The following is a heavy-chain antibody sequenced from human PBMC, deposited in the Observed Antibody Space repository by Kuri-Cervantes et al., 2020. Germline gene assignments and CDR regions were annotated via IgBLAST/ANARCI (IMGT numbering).Heavy chain of an antibody. V-gene: IGHV3-53*01. CDR2: IYSGGST. CDR3: ARVGGDGSDY. D-gene: IGHD1-26*01. Sequence: GESLKISCAASGFTVSSNYMSWVRQAPGKGLEWVSVIYSGGSTYYADSVKGRFTISRDNSKNSLYLQMNSLRAEDTAVYYCARVGGDGSDYWGQGTLVTVSS. CDR1: GFTVSSNY. J-gene: IGHJ4*02.